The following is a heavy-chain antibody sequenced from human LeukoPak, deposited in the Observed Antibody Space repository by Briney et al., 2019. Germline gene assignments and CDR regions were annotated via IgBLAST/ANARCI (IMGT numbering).Heavy chain of an antibody. J-gene: IGHJ4*02. Sequence: ASVKVSCKASGYTFTSYDINWVRQATGQGLEWMGWMNPNSGNTGYAQKFQGRVTMTRDTSISTAYMELSRLRSDDTAVYYCAAYGDSTYGFDYWGQGTLVTVSS. CDR2: MNPNSGNT. D-gene: IGHD4-17*01. V-gene: IGHV1-8*01. CDR3: AAYGDSTYGFDY. CDR1: GYTFTSYD.